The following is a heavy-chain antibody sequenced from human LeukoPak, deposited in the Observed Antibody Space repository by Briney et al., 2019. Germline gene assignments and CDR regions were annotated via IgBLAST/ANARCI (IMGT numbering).Heavy chain of an antibody. V-gene: IGHV3-23*01. J-gene: IGHJ4*02. D-gene: IGHD3-9*01. CDR2: ISAGGDST. Sequence: PGGSLRLPCLASGFTLSDYPMSWIRQAPGKGLEWGSGISAGGDSTYYADTVKGRFTTSRDNSKNTLYLQMNSLRAEDTAVYYCAKRDYDILTGYYHAYWGQGTLLTVSS. CDR1: GFTLSDYP. CDR3: AKRDYDILTGYYHAY.